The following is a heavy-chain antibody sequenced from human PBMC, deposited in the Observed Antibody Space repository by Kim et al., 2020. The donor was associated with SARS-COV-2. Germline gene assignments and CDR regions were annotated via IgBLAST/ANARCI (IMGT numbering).Heavy chain of an antibody. J-gene: IGHJ4*02. D-gene: IGHD6-13*01. V-gene: IGHV4-59*01. Sequence: YNPSLKSRVTISVDTSKNQFSLKLSSVTAADTAVYYCAREISSWYRYFDYWGQGTLVTVSS. CDR3: AREISSWYRYFDY.